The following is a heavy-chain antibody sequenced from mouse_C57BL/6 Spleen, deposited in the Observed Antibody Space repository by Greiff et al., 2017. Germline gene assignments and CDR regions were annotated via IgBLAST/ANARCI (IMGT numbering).Heavy chain of an antibody. J-gene: IGHJ4*01. V-gene: IGHV5-17*01. D-gene: IGHD1-1*01. CDR2: ISSGSSTI. CDR1: GFTFSDYG. Sequence: EVQVVESGGGLVKPGGSLKLSCAASGFTFSDYGMHWVRQAPEKGLEWVAYISSGSSTIYYADTVKGRFTISRDNAKNTLFLQMTSLRSEDTAMYYCAKYYGSSYEAMDYWGQGTSVTVSS. CDR3: AKYYGSSYEAMDY.